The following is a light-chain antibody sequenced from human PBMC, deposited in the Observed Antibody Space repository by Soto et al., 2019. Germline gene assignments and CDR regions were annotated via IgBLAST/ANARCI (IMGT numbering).Light chain of an antibody. CDR3: QQRSNWPRT. Sequence: EIVLTQSPATLSLSPGDRATLSCRASQSVSTYLVWYQQKPGQAPRLLMYDASNRATDIPARFSGSGSESDFTLTISSLEPEDFAVYYCQQRSNWPRTFGLGTKVEIK. CDR2: DAS. J-gene: IGKJ1*01. CDR1: QSVSTY. V-gene: IGKV3-11*01.